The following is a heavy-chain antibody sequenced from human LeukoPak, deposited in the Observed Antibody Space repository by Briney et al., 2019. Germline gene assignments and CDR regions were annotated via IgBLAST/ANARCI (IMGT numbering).Heavy chain of an antibody. CDR1: GYNFISYW. D-gene: IGHD3-10*01. Sequence: GESLKISCKGSGYNFISYWIGWVRQMPGKGLEWMGIIYPGDSDTRYSPSFQGQVTISADKSVSTAYLQWSSLKASDTAMYYCARSQSYYYGSGSCYNEDSWFDPWGQGTLVTVSS. J-gene: IGHJ5*02. V-gene: IGHV5-51*01. CDR3: ARSQSYYYGSGSCYNEDSWFDP. CDR2: IYPGDSDT.